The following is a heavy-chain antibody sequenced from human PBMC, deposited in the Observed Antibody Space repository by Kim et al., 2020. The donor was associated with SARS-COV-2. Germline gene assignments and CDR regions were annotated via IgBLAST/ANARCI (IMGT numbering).Heavy chain of an antibody. D-gene: IGHD2-21*02. CDR3: PRALVVTALWYFDY. J-gene: IGHJ4*02. CDR1: GGSISSYY. CDR2: IYYSGST. Sequence: SETLSLTCTVSGGSISSYYWSWIRQPPGKGLEWIGYIYYSGSTNYNPSLKSRVTISVDTSKLQFSLKLSSVTAADTAVHYCPRALVVTALWYFDYWGQGT. V-gene: IGHV4-59*01.